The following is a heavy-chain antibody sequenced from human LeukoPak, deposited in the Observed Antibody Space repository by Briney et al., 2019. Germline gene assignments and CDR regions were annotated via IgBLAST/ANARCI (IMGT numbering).Heavy chain of an antibody. V-gene: IGHV1-2*02. J-gene: IGHJ6*03. Sequence: GASVKVSCKASGYTFTGYYMHWVRQAPGQGLEWMGWINSNSGGTNYAQKFQGRVTMTRDTSTSTVYMELSSLRSEDTAVYYCARGPRITLIRGGQWYYYMDVWGKGTTVTISS. D-gene: IGHD3-10*01. CDR2: INSNSGGT. CDR3: ARGPRITLIRGGQWYYYMDV. CDR1: GYTFTGYY.